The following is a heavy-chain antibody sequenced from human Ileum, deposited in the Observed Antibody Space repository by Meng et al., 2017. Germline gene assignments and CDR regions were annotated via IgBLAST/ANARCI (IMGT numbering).Heavy chain of an antibody. CDR3: ATNKNKKIDY. J-gene: IGHJ4*02. D-gene: IGHD2/OR15-2a*01. V-gene: IGHV4-4*02. Sequence: QVQLQESGPGVVEPSGTLSRTCVVSGDSISSSNWWNWVRQPPGKGLEWIGEIFHTGSTNYNPSLKSRVTISADKSKNQFSLNLSSVTAADTAVYYCATNKNKKIDYWGQGTLVTVSS. CDR2: IFHTGST. CDR1: GDSISSSNW.